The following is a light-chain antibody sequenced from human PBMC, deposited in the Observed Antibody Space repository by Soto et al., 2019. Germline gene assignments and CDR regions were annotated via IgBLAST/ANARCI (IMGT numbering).Light chain of an antibody. CDR3: QQSDSTPLH. V-gene: IGKV1-39*01. CDR1: KSTAGY. CDR2: AAS. Sequence: DIQVTQSPSSLSASVGDTVTMSCRASKSTAGYLNWYHQRSGTAPRLLIYAASNLHRGVPSRFSRSGYGTNFTLTVSRLQPEDFGNYYCQQSDSTPLHFGQLTKVEIK. J-gene: IGKJ2*01.